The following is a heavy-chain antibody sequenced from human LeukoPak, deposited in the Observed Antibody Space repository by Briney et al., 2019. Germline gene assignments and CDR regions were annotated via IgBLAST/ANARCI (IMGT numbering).Heavy chain of an antibody. CDR3: ARLDRYYFDSSGYTYYYYMDV. J-gene: IGHJ6*03. V-gene: IGHV3-48*01. CDR1: GFTFSSHS. CDR2: ISGGSDTI. Sequence: GGSLRLSCEASGFTFSSHSMNWGRQAPGKGLEWVSYISGGSDTIYFADSVKGRFSISRYNAENSLYLQMSSLRAEDTVVYYCARLDRYYFDSSGYTYYYYMDVWGKGTTVTVSS. D-gene: IGHD3-22*01.